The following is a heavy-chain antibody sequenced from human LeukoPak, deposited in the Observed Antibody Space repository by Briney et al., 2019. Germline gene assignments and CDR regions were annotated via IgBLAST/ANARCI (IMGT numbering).Heavy chain of an antibody. J-gene: IGHJ3*02. Sequence: GGSLRLSCAASGFTFSSYTMNWVRQAPGKGLEWVSKISSSSSTIYYADSVKGRFTISRDNAKNSLHLQMNSLRAEDTAVYYCARDSPQALAILHAFDIWGHGTMVTVSS. V-gene: IGHV3-48*01. CDR1: GFTFSSYT. CDR2: ISSSSSTI. CDR3: ARDSPQALAILHAFDI. D-gene: IGHD5-12*01.